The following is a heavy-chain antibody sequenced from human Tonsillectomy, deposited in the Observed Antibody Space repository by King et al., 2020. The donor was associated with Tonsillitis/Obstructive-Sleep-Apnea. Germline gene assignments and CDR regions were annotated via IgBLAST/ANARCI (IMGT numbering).Heavy chain of an antibody. Sequence: GQLVQSGAEVKKTGESLKISCKGSGYSFSNYWIGWVRQKPGKGLEWRGIFYPRDSDTRYIPSFQGQVTLSPDKSLSTAYLQWSSLKASDTAMYYCARPYPHDYGDYEGAFDIWGQGTMVTVSS. V-gene: IGHV5-51*01. CDR1: GYSFSNYW. CDR2: FYPRDSDT. J-gene: IGHJ3*02. D-gene: IGHD4-17*01. CDR3: ARPYPHDYGDYEGAFDI.